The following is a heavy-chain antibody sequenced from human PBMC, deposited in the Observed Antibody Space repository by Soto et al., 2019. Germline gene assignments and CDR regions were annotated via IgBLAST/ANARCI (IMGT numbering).Heavy chain of an antibody. CDR1: GFTFSDYY. CDR2: ISSSSSYT. D-gene: IGHD6-13*01. CDR3: AIEKPKIAAADFIIDY. J-gene: IGHJ4*02. V-gene: IGHV3-11*06. Sequence: QVQLVESGGGLVKPGGSLRLSCAASGFTFSDYYMSWIRQAPGKGLEWVSYISSSSSYTNYADSVKGRFTISRDNAKNSLHLQMNSLRAEDTAVYYWAIEKPKIAAADFIIDYWGQGTLVTVSA.